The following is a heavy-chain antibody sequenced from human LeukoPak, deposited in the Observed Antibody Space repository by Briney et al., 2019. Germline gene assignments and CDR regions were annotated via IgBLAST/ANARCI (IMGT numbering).Heavy chain of an antibody. Sequence: ASVKVSCKASGYTFTGYYMHWVRQAPGQGLEWMGWINPNSGGTNYAQKFQGWVTMTRDTSISTAYMELSRLRSDDTAVYYCARGVRYSSSPDDYWGQGTLVTVSS. J-gene: IGHJ4*02. CDR1: GYTFTGYY. CDR3: ARGVRYSSSPDDY. V-gene: IGHV1-2*04. CDR2: INPNSGGT. D-gene: IGHD6-13*01.